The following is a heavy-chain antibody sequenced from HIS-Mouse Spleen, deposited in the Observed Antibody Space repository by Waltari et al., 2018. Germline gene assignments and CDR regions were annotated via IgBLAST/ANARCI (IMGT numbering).Heavy chain of an antibody. D-gene: IGHD7-27*01. CDR1: GFTVSSTD. CDR3: ARSNWYFDY. CDR2: IYSGGST. Sequence: EVQLVESGGGLVQPGGSLRLSVSASGFTVSSTDISWVRQAPGKGLEWVSVIYSGGSTYYADSVKGRFTISRDNSKNTLYLQLNSLRAEDTAVYYCARSNWYFDYWGQGTLVTVSS. J-gene: IGHJ4*02. V-gene: IGHV3-66*01.